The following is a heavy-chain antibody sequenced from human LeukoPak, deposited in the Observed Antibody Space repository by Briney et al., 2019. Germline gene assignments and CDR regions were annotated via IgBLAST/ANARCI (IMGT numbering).Heavy chain of an antibody. J-gene: IGHJ3*02. Sequence: GESLKISCKGSGYSFTSYWIGWVRQMPGKGLEWMGIIYPDDSDTRYSPSFQGQVTISDDKSISTAYLQWSSLKASGTAMYYCARLFYYYGSGSGDAFDIWGQGTMVTVSS. D-gene: IGHD3-10*01. CDR3: ARLFYYYGSGSGDAFDI. CDR2: IYPDDSDT. CDR1: GYSFTSYW. V-gene: IGHV5-51*01.